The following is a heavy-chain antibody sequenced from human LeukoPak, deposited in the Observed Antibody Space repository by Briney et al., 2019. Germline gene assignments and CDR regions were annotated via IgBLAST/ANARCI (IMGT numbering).Heavy chain of an antibody. Sequence: PGGSLRLSCAASGFTFSDYYMSRIRQAPGKGLEWVSYISSSSSYTNYADSVKGRFTISRDNAKNSLYLQMNSLRAEDTAVYYCARDRGYCSGGSCYPKNFDYWGQGTLVTVSS. CDR3: ARDRGYCSGGSCYPKNFDY. D-gene: IGHD2-15*01. CDR2: ISSSSSYT. J-gene: IGHJ4*02. V-gene: IGHV3-11*06. CDR1: GFTFSDYY.